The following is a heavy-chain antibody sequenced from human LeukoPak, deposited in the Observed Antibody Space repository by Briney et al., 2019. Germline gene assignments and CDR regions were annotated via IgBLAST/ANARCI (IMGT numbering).Heavy chain of an antibody. J-gene: IGHJ3*02. CDR3: ARGNGYCSGGSCYRSGAFDI. CDR1: GFTFSSYA. D-gene: IGHD2-15*01. Sequence: GGSLRLSCAASGFTFSSYAMHWVRQAPGKGLEWVAVISYDGSNKYYADSVKGRFTISRDNAKNSLYLQMNSLRAEDTAVYYCARGNGYCSGGSCYRSGAFDIWGQGTMVTVSS. CDR2: ISYDGSNK. V-gene: IGHV3-30*04.